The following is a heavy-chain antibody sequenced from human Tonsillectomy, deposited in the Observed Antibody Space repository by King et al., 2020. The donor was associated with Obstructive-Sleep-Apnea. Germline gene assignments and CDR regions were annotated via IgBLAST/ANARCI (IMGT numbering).Heavy chain of an antibody. J-gene: IGHJ4*02. CDR2: IRSKAYSYAT. V-gene: IGHV3-73*01. D-gene: IGHD5-12*01. CDR3: TKGSGYEWSFDY. Sequence: VQLVESGGGLVQPGGSLKLSCAASGFTFSDSAMHWVRQASGKGLEWVGRIRSKAYSYATAHAASGKGRFTISRDDSKNTAYLQMNSLKTEDTAVYYCTKGSGYEWSFDYWGQGTLVTVSS. CDR1: GFTFSDSA.